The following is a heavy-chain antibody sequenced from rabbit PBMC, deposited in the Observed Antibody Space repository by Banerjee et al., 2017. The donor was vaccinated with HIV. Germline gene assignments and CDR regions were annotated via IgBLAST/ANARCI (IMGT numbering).Heavy chain of an antibody. D-gene: IGHD8-1*01. CDR3: ARDRDTGSVYYFDL. Sequence: QEQLEESGGDLVKPEGSLTLTCTASGFSFNNKYVMCWVRQAPGKGLEWIACINSSSGNTVYATWAKGRFTISKTSSTTVTLQMTSLTAADTATYFCARDRDTGSVYYFDLWGQGTLVTVS. V-gene: IGHV1S45*01. CDR1: GFSFNNKYV. CDR2: INSSSGNT. J-gene: IGHJ4*01.